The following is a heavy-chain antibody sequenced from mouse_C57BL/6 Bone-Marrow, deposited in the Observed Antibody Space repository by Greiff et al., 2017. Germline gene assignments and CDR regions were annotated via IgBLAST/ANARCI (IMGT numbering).Heavy chain of an antibody. CDR2: ISSGSSTI. V-gene: IGHV5-17*01. CDR3: ARSNFFAY. CDR1: GFTFSDYG. Sequence: DVMLVESGGGLVKPGGSLKLSCAASGFTFSDYGMHWVRQAPEKGLEWVAYISSGSSTIYYADTVKGRFTIARDNAKNTLFLQMTSLRSEDTAMYYCARSNFFAYWGQGTLVTVSA. D-gene: IGHD4-1*02. J-gene: IGHJ3*01.